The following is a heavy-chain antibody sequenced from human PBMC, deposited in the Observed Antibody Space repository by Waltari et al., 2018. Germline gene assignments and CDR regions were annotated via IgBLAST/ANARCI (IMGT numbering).Heavy chain of an antibody. D-gene: IGHD4-17*01. V-gene: IGHV1-24*01. CDR3: ATPTNRGTVTTIAFDI. J-gene: IGHJ3*02. Sequence: QVQLVQSGAEVQKPAASVKVSVKVSGYNLTDLSMHWVRQAPGKGLECMGGFDPEDGETIYAQKFQGRVTMTEDTSTDTAYMELSSLRSEDTAVYYCATPTNRGTVTTIAFDIWGQGTMVTVSS. CDR1: GYNLTDLS. CDR2: FDPEDGET.